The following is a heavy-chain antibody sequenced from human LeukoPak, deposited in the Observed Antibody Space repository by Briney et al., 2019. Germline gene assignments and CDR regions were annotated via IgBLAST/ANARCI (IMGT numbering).Heavy chain of an antibody. J-gene: IGHJ6*03. CDR1: GFTVSSNY. D-gene: IGHD6-6*01. CDR2: IYSGGST. CDR3: ARDSSSIAARRGYYYYYMDV. V-gene: IGHV3-53*01. Sequence: GGSLRLSCAASGFTVSSNYMSWVRQAPGKGLEWVSVIYSGGSTYYADSVKGRFTISRDNSKNTLYLQMNSLRAEDTAVYYCARDSSSIAARRGYYYYYMDVWGKGTTVTVSS.